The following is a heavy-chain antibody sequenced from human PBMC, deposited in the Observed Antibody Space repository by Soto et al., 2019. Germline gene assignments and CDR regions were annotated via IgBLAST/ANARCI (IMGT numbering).Heavy chain of an antibody. CDR2: IRSKAYGGTT. D-gene: IGHD1-26*01. CDR3: TREGRRELLGSLDY. CDR1: GFTFGDYA. J-gene: IGHJ4*02. Sequence: GESLKISCTASGFTFGDYAMSWFRQAPGKGLEWVGFIRSKAYGGTTEYAASVKGRFTISRDDSKSIAYLQMNSLKTEDTAVYYCTREGRRELLGSLDYWGQGTLVTVS. V-gene: IGHV3-49*03.